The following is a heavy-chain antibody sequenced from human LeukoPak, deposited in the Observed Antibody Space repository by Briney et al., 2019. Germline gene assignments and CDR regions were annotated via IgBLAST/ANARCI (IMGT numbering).Heavy chain of an antibody. Sequence: GGSLRLSCAASGFTFSKAWMSWVRQAPGKGLEWVGRIKSKSDGGTTDYAAPVRGRFTISRDNSKNTLYLQMNSLRAEDTAVYYCARVGERITTITAPFDYWGQGTLVTVSS. D-gene: IGHD3-22*01. V-gene: IGHV3-15*01. CDR3: ARVGERITTITAPFDY. CDR2: IKSKSDGGTT. CDR1: GFTFSKAW. J-gene: IGHJ4*02.